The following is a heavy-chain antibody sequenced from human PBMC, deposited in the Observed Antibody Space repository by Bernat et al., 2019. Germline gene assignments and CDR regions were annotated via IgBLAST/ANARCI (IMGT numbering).Heavy chain of an antibody. D-gene: IGHD5-18*01. CDR2: IYYSGST. Sequence: QVQLQESGPGLVKPSETLSLTCTVSGGSISSYYWSWIRQPPGKGLEWIGYIYYSGSTNYNPSLKSRVTISVDTSKNQFSLKLSSVTAADTAVYYCARLKRIHSWGRGVGYFDPWGQGTLVTVSS. V-gene: IGHV4-59*08. J-gene: IGHJ5*02. CDR3: ARLKRIHSWGRGVGYFDP. CDR1: GGSISSYY.